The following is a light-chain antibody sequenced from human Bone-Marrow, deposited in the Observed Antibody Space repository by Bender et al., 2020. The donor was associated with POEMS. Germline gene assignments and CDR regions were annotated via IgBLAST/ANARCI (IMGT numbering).Light chain of an antibody. CDR3: CSYTTSSTRV. CDR2: DVS. Sequence: QSVLTQPASVSGSPGQSITISCTGSSSDVGTYKFVSWYQQYPGKAPKLIIYDVSDRPSGVSNRFSGSKSGDTASLTISGLQADDEADYYCCSYTTSSTRVFGTGTKVTVL. J-gene: IGLJ1*01. V-gene: IGLV2-14*03. CDR1: SSDVGTYKF.